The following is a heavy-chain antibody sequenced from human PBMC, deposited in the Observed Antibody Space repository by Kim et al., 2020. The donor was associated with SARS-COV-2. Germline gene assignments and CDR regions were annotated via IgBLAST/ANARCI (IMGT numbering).Heavy chain of an antibody. J-gene: IGHJ6*02. D-gene: IGHD1-1*01. V-gene: IGHV3-33*01. CDR2: IWYDGSNK. Sequence: GGSLRLSCAASGFTFSSYGMHWVRQAPGKGLEWVAVIWYDGSNKYYADSVKGRFTISRDNSKNTLYLQMNSLRAEDTAVYYCARDSELERRTLGMDVWGQGTTVTVSS. CDR3: ARDSELERRTLGMDV. CDR1: GFTFSSYG.